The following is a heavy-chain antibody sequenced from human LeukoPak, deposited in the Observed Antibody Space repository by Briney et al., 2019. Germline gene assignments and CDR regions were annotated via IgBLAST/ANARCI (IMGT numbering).Heavy chain of an antibody. D-gene: IGHD6-13*01. V-gene: IGHV4-4*07. CDR2: MYTDGDT. J-gene: IGHJ6*02. CDR1: GSSISGYW. Sequence: SETLSLTCDVSGSSISGYWWSWIRQPAGKGLEWIGRMYTDGDTNYNPALKSRVTVSVATSKNLFSLKLISVTAADTAVYYSARVAATDYYYYYAMDVWGQGTTVTVSS. CDR3: ARVAATDYYYYYAMDV.